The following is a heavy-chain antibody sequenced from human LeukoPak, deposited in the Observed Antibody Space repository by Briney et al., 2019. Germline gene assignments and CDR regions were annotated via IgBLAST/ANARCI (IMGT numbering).Heavy chain of an antibody. Sequence: TGGSLRLSCAASGFIFKDYWMIWVRQAPGKGLEWVANIKQDGSEKYYVDSVKGRFTISRDNAKNSLYLQMNTLRAEDTAMYYCARDDDYKIDYWGQGTLVTVSS. V-gene: IGHV3-7*03. D-gene: IGHD4-11*01. J-gene: IGHJ4*02. CDR3: ARDDDYKIDY. CDR2: IKQDGSEK. CDR1: GFIFKDYW.